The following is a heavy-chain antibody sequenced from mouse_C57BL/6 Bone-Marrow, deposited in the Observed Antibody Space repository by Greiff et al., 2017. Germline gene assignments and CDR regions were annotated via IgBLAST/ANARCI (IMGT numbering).Heavy chain of an antibody. CDR1: GYTFTSYN. J-gene: IGHJ4*01. D-gene: IGHD1-1*02. CDR3: ARAGWEGGAMDY. Sequence: SGAELVRPGASVKMSCKASGYTFTSYNMHWVKQTPRQGLEWIGAIYPGNGDTSYNQKFKGKDTLTVDKSSSTAYMQLSSLTSEYSAVYFCARAGWEGGAMDYWGQGTSVTVSS. V-gene: IGHV1-12*01. CDR2: IYPGNGDT.